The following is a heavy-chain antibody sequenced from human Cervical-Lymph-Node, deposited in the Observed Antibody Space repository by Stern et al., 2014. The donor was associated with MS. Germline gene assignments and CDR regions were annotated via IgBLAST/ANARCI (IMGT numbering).Heavy chain of an antibody. CDR2: ITPIFGKA. CDR3: ARELSLLLVY. J-gene: IGHJ4*02. D-gene: IGHD2-15*01. CDR1: GGTFNTYA. V-gene: IGHV1-69*01. Sequence: VQLEESGAEVKKPGSSVKVSCKASGGTFNTYAISWVRQAPGQGLEWMGGITPIFGKANYAQKFQGRVTITADESTSTAYMELSSLRSEDTAVYYCARELSLLLVYWGQGTLVTVSS.